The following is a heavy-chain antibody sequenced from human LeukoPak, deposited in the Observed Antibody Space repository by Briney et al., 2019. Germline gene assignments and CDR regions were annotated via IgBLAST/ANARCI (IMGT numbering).Heavy chain of an antibody. CDR3: AREGAVAAHYYYYYMDV. V-gene: IGHV1-46*01. D-gene: IGHD6-19*01. CDR1: GYTFTSYY. Sequence: ASVKVSCTASGYTFTSYYMHWVRQAPGQGLEWMGIINPSGGSTSYAQKFQGRVTMTRDMSTSTVYMELSSLRSEDTAVYYCAREGAVAAHYYYYYMDVWGKGTTVTVSS. J-gene: IGHJ6*03. CDR2: INPSGGST.